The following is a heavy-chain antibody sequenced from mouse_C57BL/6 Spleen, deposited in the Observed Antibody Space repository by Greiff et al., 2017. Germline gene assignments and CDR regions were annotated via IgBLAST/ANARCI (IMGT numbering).Heavy chain of an antibody. CDR3: ARYPTTVVESWYFDV. Sequence: DVQLQESGPGLAKPSQTLSLTCSVTGYSITSDYWNWIRKFPGNKLEYMGYISYSGSTYYNPSLKSRISITRDTSTNQYYLQLYSVTTEDTATYCCARYPTTVVESWYFDVWGTGTTVTVSS. J-gene: IGHJ1*03. CDR2: ISYSGST. V-gene: IGHV3-8*01. D-gene: IGHD1-1*01. CDR1: GYSITSDY.